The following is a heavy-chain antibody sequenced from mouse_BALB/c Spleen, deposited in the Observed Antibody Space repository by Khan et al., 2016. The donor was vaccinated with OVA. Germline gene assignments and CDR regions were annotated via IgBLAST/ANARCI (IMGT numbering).Heavy chain of an antibody. J-gene: IGHJ2*01. V-gene: IGHV3-2*02. CDR1: GYSITTDYA. Sequence: DVKLQESGPGLVKPSQSLSLTCTVTGYSITTDYAWNWIRQFPGNKLEWMGYISYSGNTKYNQSLKSRISITRDTSKNQFFLQLKSVTTEDTARYYCARVYGGDFDYWGQGTTLTVSS. CDR3: ARVYGGDFDY. D-gene: IGHD1-1*01. CDR2: ISYSGNT.